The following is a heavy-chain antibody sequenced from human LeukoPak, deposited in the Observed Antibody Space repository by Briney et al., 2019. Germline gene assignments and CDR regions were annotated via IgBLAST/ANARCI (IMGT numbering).Heavy chain of an antibody. V-gene: IGHV4-61*05. CDR3: ARLSGYDSSGYYYGGFDY. CDR2: IYYSGST. J-gene: IGHJ4*02. D-gene: IGHD3-22*01. Sequence: PSETLSLTCTVPGGSISSSSYYWGWIRQPPGKGLEWIGYIYYSGSTNYNPSLKSRVTISVDTSKNQFSLKLSSVTAADTAVYYCARLSGYDSSGYYYGGFDYWGQGTLVTVSS. CDR1: GGSISSSSYY.